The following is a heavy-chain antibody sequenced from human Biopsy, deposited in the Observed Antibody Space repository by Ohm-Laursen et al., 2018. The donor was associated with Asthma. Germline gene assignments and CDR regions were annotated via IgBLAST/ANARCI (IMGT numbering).Heavy chain of an antibody. Sequence: SVKVSCKASGDSFSNYAISWVRQAPGQGLEWMGGLIPVLGTPDHAQMFEGRVTITADESTSTAYMELSSLSSEDTAVYYCARGYSGSDRIVYSYSGLEVWGQGPTVTASS. CDR3: ARGYSGSDRIVYSYSGLEV. D-gene: IGHD5-12*01. CDR2: LIPVLGTP. CDR1: GDSFSNYA. J-gene: IGHJ6*02. V-gene: IGHV1-69*13.